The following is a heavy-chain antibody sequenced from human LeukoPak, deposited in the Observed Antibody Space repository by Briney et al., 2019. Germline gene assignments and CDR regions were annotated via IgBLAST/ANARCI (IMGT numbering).Heavy chain of an antibody. Sequence: SGGSLRLSCEVSGFTFSSHWMHWVRQAPGKGLVWVSRINHDGSDTIYADSVKGRFTISRDNAKNTAYLQMNSLRAEDTAVYYCIRSNGWPDHWGLGTLVTVSS. V-gene: IGHV3-74*01. D-gene: IGHD6-19*01. CDR2: INHDGSDT. CDR1: GFTFSSHW. CDR3: IRSNGWPDH. J-gene: IGHJ4*02.